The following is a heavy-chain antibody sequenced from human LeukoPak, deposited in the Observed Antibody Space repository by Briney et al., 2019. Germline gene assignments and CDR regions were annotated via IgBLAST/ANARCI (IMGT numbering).Heavy chain of an antibody. V-gene: IGHV4-59*08. CDR2: IHSSEGT. D-gene: IGHD4-17*01. CDR3: ARHVYGEGMVV. J-gene: IGHJ6*04. CDR1: GGSLNGYY. Sequence: ASETLSLTCTVSGGSLNGYYWGWIRQPPGKGLECIGYIHSSEGTAHNASLKSRLTISLDTSKNQFSLTLSSVTAADTAVYYRARHVYGEGMVVWGKGTTVTVSS.